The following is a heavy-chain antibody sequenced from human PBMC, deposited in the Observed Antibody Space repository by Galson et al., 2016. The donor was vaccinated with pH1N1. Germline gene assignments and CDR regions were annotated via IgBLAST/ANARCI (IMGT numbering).Heavy chain of an antibody. CDR1: GFSLNTSGMS. V-gene: IGHV2-70*01. CDR2: IDWDDDK. Sequence: PALVKPTQTLTLTCTFSGFSLNTSGMSVSWIRQPPGKALEWLALIDWDDDKDYSTSLKTRLTISKDTSKNQVFLTMTNMDPVDTATYYCARMSARPYENWFDPWGQGTLVTVSS. D-gene: IGHD6-6*01. CDR3: ARMSARPYENWFDP. J-gene: IGHJ5*02.